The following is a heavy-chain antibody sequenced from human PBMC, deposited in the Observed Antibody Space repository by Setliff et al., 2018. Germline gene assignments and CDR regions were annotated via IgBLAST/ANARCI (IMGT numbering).Heavy chain of an antibody. CDR2: ISVYNGDT. CDR3: ARAPSVELVTIRTNSWFTY. J-gene: IGHJ4*02. V-gene: IGHV1-18*01. CDR1: GYTFRNYA. Sequence: GASVKVSCKASGYTFRNYAFAWVRQAPGQGLEWVGWISVYNGDTNYAQKFQGRVTLTTDTSTSTAYMELGSLTSDDSAFYNCARAPSVELVTIRTNSWFTYWGQGTLVTVSS. D-gene: IGHD5-18*01.